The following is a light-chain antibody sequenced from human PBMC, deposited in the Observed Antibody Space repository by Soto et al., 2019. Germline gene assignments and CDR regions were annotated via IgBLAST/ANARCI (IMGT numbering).Light chain of an antibody. J-gene: IGKJ4*01. V-gene: IGKV1-39*01. CDR2: AAS. CDR1: ESISSY. Sequence: DIQMTQSPCSLSASVGDRVTITCRSSESISSYLNWYQQKPGKAPKLLIYAASSLQSGVPSRFSGSGSGTDFTLTISRLQPEDFATYYCQQSYRPLTFGGGTKVEIK. CDR3: QQSYRPLT.